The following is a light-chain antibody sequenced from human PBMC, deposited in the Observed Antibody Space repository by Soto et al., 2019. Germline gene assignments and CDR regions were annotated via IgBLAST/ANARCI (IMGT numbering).Light chain of an antibody. V-gene: IGKV3-20*01. CDR1: QSVASRN. CDR2: GTS. J-gene: IGKJ1*01. Sequence: IVLTRSPGTLSLSPGERATLSCRASQSVASRNLAWYQQKSGQAPRLLIYGTSSRAVHTPDRFSGSGSGTEFTLTISSLQPDDFATYYCQQYDSYSTFGQGTKVAI. CDR3: QQYDSYST.